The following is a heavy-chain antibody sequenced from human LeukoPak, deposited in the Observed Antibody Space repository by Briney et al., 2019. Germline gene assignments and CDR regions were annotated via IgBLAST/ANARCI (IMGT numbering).Heavy chain of an antibody. CDR2: IYYSGST. D-gene: IGHD3-3*01. CDR3: ARSSSAYDFWSGYRRGYWYFDL. V-gene: IGHV4-59*08. J-gene: IGHJ2*01. CDR1: GGSIRSHS. Sequence: SETLSLTCSVSGGSIRSHSWSWIRHPPGKGLEWIGYIYYSGSTNYNPSLKRRVIISIDTSKNQFSLKLSSVTAADTAVYYCARSSSAYDFWSGYRRGYWYFDLWGRGTLVTVSS.